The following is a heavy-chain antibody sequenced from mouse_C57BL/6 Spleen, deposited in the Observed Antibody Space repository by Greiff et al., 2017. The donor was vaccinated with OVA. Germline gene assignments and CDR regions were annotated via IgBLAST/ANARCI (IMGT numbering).Heavy chain of an antibody. CDR1: GYTFTSYW. CDR2: IDPSDSYT. D-gene: IGHD1-1*01. Sequence: VQLQQPGAELVRPGTSVKLSCKASGYTFTSYWMHWVKQRPGQGLEWIGVIDPSDSYTNYNQKFKGKATLTVDTSSSTAYMQLSSLTSEDSAVYYCARGEDYYGSSYAYFDYWGQGTTLTVSS. CDR3: ARGEDYYGSSYAYFDY. J-gene: IGHJ2*01. V-gene: IGHV1-59*01.